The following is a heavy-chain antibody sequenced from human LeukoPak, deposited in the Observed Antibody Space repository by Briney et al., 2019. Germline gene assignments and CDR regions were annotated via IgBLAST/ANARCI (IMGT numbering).Heavy chain of an antibody. CDR1: GGSISSYY. V-gene: IGHV4-30-4*01. Sequence: PSETLSLTCTVSGGSISSYYWSWIRQPPGKGLEWIGYIFYSGGTYYNPSLKSRVTISVDTSKNQFSLKLSSVTAADTAVYYCATGGEFLLIDYWGQGTLVTVSS. J-gene: IGHJ4*02. D-gene: IGHD3-16*01. CDR3: ATGGEFLLIDY. CDR2: IFYSGGT.